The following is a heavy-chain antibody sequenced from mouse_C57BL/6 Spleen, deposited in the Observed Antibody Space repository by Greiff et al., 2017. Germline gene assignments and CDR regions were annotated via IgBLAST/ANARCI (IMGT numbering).Heavy chain of an antibody. CDR2: IYPGSGST. CDR1: GYTFTSYW. D-gene: IGHD3-2*02. J-gene: IGHJ4*01. Sequence: QVQLQQPGAELVKPGASVKMSCKASGYTFTSYWITWVKQRPGQGLEWIGDIYPGSGSTNYNEKFKSKATLTVDTSSSTAYMQLSSLTSEDSAVYDGARSHSSGYVGYAMDYWGQGTSVTVSS. CDR3: ARSHSSGYVGYAMDY. V-gene: IGHV1-55*01.